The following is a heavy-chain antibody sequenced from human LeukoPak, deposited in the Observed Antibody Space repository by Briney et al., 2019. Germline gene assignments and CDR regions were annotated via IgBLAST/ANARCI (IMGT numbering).Heavy chain of an antibody. D-gene: IGHD1-20*01. CDR1: GGSISSYY. V-gene: IGHV4-59*01. J-gene: IGHJ4*02. CDR3: ARGRRYNWNYLGY. Sequence: KTSETLSLTCTVSGGSISSYYWSWIRQPPGKGLEWIGYIYYSGSTNYNPSLKSRVTISVDTSKNQFSLKLRSVTAAGTAVYYCARGRRYNWNYLGYWGQGTLVTVSS. CDR2: IYYSGST.